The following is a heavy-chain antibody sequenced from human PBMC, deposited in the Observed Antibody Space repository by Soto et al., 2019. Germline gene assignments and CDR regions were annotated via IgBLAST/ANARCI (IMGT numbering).Heavy chain of an antibody. CDR1: GFTVSSNY. Sequence: GGSLRLSCAASGFTVSSNYMSWVRQAPGKGLEWVSVIYSGGSTYYADSVKGRFTISRDNSKNTLYLQMNSLRAEDTAVYYCARDPRDYGDYDYYYYFMDVWGKGTTLIVCS. CDR2: IYSGGST. J-gene: IGHJ6*03. V-gene: IGHV3-66*01. D-gene: IGHD4-17*01. CDR3: ARDPRDYGDYDYYYYFMDV.